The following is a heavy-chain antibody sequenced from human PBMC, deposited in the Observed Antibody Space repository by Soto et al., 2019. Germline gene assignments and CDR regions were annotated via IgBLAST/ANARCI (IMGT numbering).Heavy chain of an antibody. V-gene: IGHV3-33*01. J-gene: IGHJ4*02. CDR1: GFTFSSYG. CDR2: IWYDGSRE. Sequence: QVQLVESGGGVVQPGRSLRLSCAASGFTFSSYGMHWVRQAPGKGLEWVAVIWYDGSREFYTDSVKGRFTISRDNSNLYLQMNSLRDDETAVYYCARDQWGRLRPRETRYFAFWGQGTLVTVSS. CDR3: ARDQWGRLRPRETRYFAF. D-gene: IGHD1-26*01.